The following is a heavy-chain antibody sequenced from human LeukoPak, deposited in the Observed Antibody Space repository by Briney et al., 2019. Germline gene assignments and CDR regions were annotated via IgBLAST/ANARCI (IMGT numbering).Heavy chain of an antibody. CDR3: ARRGQYYGSGSYSH. J-gene: IGHJ4*02. Sequence: TSETLSLTCTVSGGSISSGGYYWGWIRQPPGKGLEWIGSIYYSGSTYYNPSLKSRVTISVDTSKNQFSLKLSSVTAADTAVYYCARRGQYYGSGSYSHWGQGTLVTVSS. CDR2: IYYSGST. V-gene: IGHV4-39*01. CDR1: GGSISSGGYY. D-gene: IGHD3-10*01.